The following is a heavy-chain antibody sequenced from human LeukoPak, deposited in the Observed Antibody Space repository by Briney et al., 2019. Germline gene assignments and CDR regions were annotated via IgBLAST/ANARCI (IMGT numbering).Heavy chain of an antibody. CDR1: GYSFTSYW. Sequence: GESPKISCKGSGYSFTSYWIGWVRQMPGKGLEWMGIIYPGDSDTRYSPSFQGQVTISADKSISTAYLQWSSLKASDTAMYYCARRLGYCSSTSCYVYFDYWGQGTLVTVSS. J-gene: IGHJ4*02. D-gene: IGHD2-2*01. V-gene: IGHV5-51*01. CDR2: IYPGDSDT. CDR3: ARRLGYCSSTSCYVYFDY.